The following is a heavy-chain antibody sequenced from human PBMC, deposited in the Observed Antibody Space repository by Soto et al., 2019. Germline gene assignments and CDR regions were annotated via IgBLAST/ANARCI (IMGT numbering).Heavy chain of an antibody. CDR2: IYHSGST. J-gene: IGHJ4*02. D-gene: IGHD3-22*01. CDR3: ARVAYYDSSGYYFDY. V-gene: IGHV4-30-2*01. Sequence: SETLSLTCAVSGGSISSGGYSWSWIRQPPGKGLEWIGYIYHSGSTYYNPSLKSRVTISVDRSKNQFSLKLSSVTAADTAVYYCARVAYYDSSGYYFDYWGQGSPVTVSS. CDR1: GGSISSGGYS.